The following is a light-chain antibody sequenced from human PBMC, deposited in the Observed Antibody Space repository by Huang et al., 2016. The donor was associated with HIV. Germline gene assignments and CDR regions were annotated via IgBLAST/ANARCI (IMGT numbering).Light chain of an antibody. J-gene: IGKJ4*01. V-gene: IGKV3D-20*01. Sequence: EIVLTQTPATLSLSPGERVTLSCGASQIVIGNHLSWYQQKPGLSPRLLIYDASNRAIDIPDRFSGSGSGTDFTLTIDRLEPEDFAVYYCHQHGSTPLTFGGGTKVEI. CDR2: DAS. CDR3: HQHGSTPLT. CDR1: QIVIGNH.